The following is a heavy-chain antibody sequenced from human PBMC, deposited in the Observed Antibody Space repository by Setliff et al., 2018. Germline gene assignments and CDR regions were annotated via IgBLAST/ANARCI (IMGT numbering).Heavy chain of an antibody. CDR3: AASRAYTGAVEEWFLPKTFDF. D-gene: IGHD3-10*01. CDR2: VVYSGST. CDR1: GVSTSSSY. V-gene: IGHV4-59*12. J-gene: IGHJ4*02. Sequence: SETLSLTCNVSGVSTSSSYWSWIRQPPGKGLEWIGNVVYSGSTKYNPSLKSRVTLSIDTSKNQFSLKLSSVTAADAALYYCAASRAYTGAVEEWFLPKTFDFWGQGSPVTVSS.